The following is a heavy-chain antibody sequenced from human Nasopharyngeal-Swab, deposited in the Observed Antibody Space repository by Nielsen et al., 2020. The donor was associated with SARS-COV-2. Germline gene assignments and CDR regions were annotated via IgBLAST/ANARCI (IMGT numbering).Heavy chain of an antibody. D-gene: IGHD4-17*01. CDR2: IFYSGST. Sequence: SETLSLTCTVSGASISSRTNYWGWIRQSPGKGLEWIGTIFYSGSTYYNPSLKSRVTLSVDTSKNQFSLILSSVTAADTAVYYCARDESGDYLGLPFDYWGQGTLVTVSS. CDR3: ARDESGDYLGLPFDY. CDR1: GASISSRTNY. J-gene: IGHJ4*02. V-gene: IGHV4-39*07.